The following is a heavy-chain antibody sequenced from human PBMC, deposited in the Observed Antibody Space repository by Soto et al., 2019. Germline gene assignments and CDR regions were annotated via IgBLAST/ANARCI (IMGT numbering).Heavy chain of an antibody. D-gene: IGHD3-10*01. J-gene: IGHJ4*01. CDR2: IDPSDSYT. Sequence: GESLKISCKGSGYSFTSYWISWVRQMPGKGLEWMGRIDPSDSYTNYSPSFQGHVTISADRSNSTAYLQWSSLKASDTAMYYCARDPSGHFDYWGHGTLVTVSS. CDR3: ARDPSGHFDY. CDR1: GYSFTSYW. V-gene: IGHV5-10-1*01.